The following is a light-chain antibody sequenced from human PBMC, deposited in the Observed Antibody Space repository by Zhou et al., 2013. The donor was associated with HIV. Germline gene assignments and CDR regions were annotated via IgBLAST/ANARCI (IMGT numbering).Light chain of an antibody. V-gene: IGKV1D-16*01. CDR3: QQYNSYPWT. CDR2: EAS. J-gene: IGKJ1*01. CDR1: QGIGRW. Sequence: DIQMTQSPSSVSASVGDRVTITCRASQGIGRWLAWYQQKPGKAPKLLIYEASRLQSGVPSRFSGSGSGTDFTLTISSLQPDDFATYYCQQYNSYPWTFGQGPRWKSN.